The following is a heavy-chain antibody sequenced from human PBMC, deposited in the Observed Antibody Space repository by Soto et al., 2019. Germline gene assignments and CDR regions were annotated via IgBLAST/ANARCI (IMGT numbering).Heavy chain of an antibody. V-gene: IGHV3-23*01. CDR3: AKGHSRGWYYFDY. CDR1: GFTFSSYD. D-gene: IGHD6-19*01. CDR2: SSGGGDGT. Sequence: EVQLLESGGGLVQPGGSLRLSCAASGFTFSSYDMSWVRQAPGKGLKWVSTSSGGGDGTYYEDSVKGRFTISRDNSKNTRYLLMNSLRAEDTAAYYCAKGHSRGWYYFDYWGQGTLVTVSS. J-gene: IGHJ4*02.